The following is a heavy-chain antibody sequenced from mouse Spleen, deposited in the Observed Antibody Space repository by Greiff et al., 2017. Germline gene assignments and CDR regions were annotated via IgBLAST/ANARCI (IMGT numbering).Heavy chain of an antibody. CDR3: VRDFYYGSSPYFAMDY. V-gene: IGHV10-3*01. D-gene: IGHD1-1*01. CDR1: GFTFKNYA. J-gene: IGHJ4*01. Sequence: EVMLVESGGGLVQPKGSLKLACAASGFTFKNYAMHWVRQAPGQGLEWVARIRSKNNNYATYYGDSVKDRFTISRDDSQSMLYLQMNNPKTEDSAIYYCVRDFYYGSSPYFAMDYWGQGTSVTVSS. CDR2: IRSKNNNYAT.